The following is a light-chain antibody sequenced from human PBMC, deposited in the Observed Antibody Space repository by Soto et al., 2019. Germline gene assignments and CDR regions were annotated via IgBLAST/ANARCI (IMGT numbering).Light chain of an antibody. CDR1: SSDVGGYNY. CDR2: DVS. V-gene: IGLV2-14*01. Sequence: QSVLTQPASVSGSPGQSITISCTGTSSDVGGYNYVYWYQQHPGKAPKLMIYDVSNRPSGVSNRFSGSKSCNTASLTISGLQAEDEDDYYCSSYTSNSTPNWVFGGGTKVTVL. CDR3: SSYTSNSTPNWV. J-gene: IGLJ3*02.